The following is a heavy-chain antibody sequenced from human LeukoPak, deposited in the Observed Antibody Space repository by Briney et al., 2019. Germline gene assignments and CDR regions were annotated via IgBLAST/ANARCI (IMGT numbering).Heavy chain of an antibody. D-gene: IGHD6-13*01. CDR3: ARGVSSSWYGFDY. CDR1: GGSFSGYY. J-gene: IGHJ4*02. CDR2: INHSGST. Sequence: SETLSLTCAVYGGSFSGYYWSWIRQPPGKGLEWIGEINHSGSTNYNPSLKSRVTISVDTSKNQFSLKLSSVTAADTAVYYCARGVSSSWYGFDYWGQGTPVTVSS. V-gene: IGHV4-34*01.